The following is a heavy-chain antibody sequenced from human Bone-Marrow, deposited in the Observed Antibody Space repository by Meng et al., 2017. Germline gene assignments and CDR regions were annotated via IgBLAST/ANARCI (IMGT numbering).Heavy chain of an antibody. CDR2: IKEDGSGK. D-gene: IGHD4/OR15-4a*01. V-gene: IGHV3-7*04. J-gene: IGHJ4*02. CDR3: ARGANVGY. Sequence: GESLKISCAASGFAFSSSWMTWVRQAPGKGLEWVANIKEDGSGKYYVDSVKGRFTISRDNAKNSLYLQMNSLRAEDTAVYYCARGANVGYWGQGTLVTVS. CDR1: GFAFSSSW.